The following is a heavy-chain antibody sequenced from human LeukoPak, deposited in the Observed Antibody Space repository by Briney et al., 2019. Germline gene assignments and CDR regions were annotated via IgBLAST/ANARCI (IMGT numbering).Heavy chain of an antibody. CDR3: VRGGGRSYYYDSSAYYAFDC. V-gene: IGHV1-18*03. D-gene: IGHD3-22*01. CDR2: ISAYNGNT. Sequence: ASVKASCKASGYTFTNYGISWVRQAPGQGLEWMGWISAYNGNTNYAQKLQGRVTMTTDTSTSTAYMELRSLRSDDMAVYYCVRGGGRSYYYDSSAYYAFDCWGQGTLVTVSS. J-gene: IGHJ4*02. CDR1: GYTFTNYG.